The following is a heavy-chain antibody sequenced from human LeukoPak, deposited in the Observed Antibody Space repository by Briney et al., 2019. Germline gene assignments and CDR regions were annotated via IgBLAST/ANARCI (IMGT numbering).Heavy chain of an antibody. V-gene: IGHV3-23*01. CDR2: ISGSGGST. CDR1: GFTFSSYA. J-gene: IGHJ4*02. CDR3: ANPKAGDYYGSGSYYIGNYYFDY. Sequence: QAGGSLRLSCAASGFTFSSYAMSWVRQAPGKGLEWVSAISGSGGSTYYADSVKGRFTISRDNSKNTLYLQMNSLRAEDTAVYHCANPKAGDYYGSGSYYIGNYYFDYWGQGTLVTVSS. D-gene: IGHD3-10*01.